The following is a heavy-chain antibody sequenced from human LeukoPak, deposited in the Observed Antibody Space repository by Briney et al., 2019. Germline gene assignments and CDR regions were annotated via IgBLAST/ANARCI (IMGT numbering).Heavy chain of an antibody. J-gene: IGHJ4*02. Sequence: ASVKVSCKASGYTFTSYYMHWMRQAPGQGLEWMGIINPSGGSTSYAQKFQGRFTISRDNAKSSLYLQMNSLRADDTAVYYCASDQSGVKDFDYWGQGTLVTVSS. CDR3: ASDQSGVKDFDY. CDR1: GYTFTSYY. CDR2: INPSGGST. D-gene: IGHD3-10*01. V-gene: IGHV1-46*01.